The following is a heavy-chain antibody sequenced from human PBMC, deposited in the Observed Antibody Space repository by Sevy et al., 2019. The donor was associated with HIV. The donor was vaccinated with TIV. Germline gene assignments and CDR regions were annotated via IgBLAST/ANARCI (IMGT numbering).Heavy chain of an antibody. CDR1: GDSVSSNSAA. Sequence: KQSQTLSLTCAISGDSVSSNSAAWNWIRQSPSRGLEWLGRTYYRSKWYNDYAVSVKSRITINPDTSKNQFSLHLNSVTPEDTAVYYGARAGYYGSGTRLYYFDYWGQGTLVTVSS. CDR2: TYYRSKWYN. V-gene: IGHV6-1*01. D-gene: IGHD3-10*01. CDR3: ARAGYYGSGTRLYYFDY. J-gene: IGHJ4*02.